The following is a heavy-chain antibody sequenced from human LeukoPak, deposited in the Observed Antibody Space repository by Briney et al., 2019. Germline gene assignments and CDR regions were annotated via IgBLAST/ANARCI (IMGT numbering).Heavy chain of an antibody. V-gene: IGHV3-20*04. CDR1: GFTFDDYG. CDR3: ARDREYDFWSGYII. J-gene: IGHJ3*02. Sequence: PGGSLRLSCAASGFTFDDYGMSWVRQAPGKGLEWVSGINWNGGSTGYADSVKGRFTISRDNAKNSLYLQMNSLRAEDTALYYCARDREYDFWSGYIIWGQGTMVTVSS. CDR2: INWNGGST. D-gene: IGHD3-3*01.